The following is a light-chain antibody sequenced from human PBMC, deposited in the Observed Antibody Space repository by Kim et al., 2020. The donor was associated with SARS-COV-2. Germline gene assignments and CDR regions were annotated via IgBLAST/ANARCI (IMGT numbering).Light chain of an antibody. CDR3: QQYHKWPPWT. CDR1: QSVGSF. J-gene: IGKJ1*01. CDR2: GVS. V-gene: IGKV3-15*01. Sequence: ASPGETATLSCRASQSVGSFLAWYQQRPGQALRLLIYGVSTRASGVPARFSGSESGTEFALTISSLQPEDFAIYYCQQYHKWPPWTFGQGTKLEI.